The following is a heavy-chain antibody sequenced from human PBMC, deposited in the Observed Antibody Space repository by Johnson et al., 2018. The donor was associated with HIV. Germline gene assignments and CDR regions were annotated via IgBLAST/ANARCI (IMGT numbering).Heavy chain of an antibody. J-gene: IGHJ3*02. CDR2: IKQDGSEK. CDR3: ARGPVFDI. V-gene: IGHV3-7*01. CDR1: GFTFSSYA. Sequence: VQLVESGGGLVQPGGSLRLSCAASGFTFSSYAMHWVRQAPGKGLEWVANIKQDGSEKYYVDSVKGRFTISRDNAKNSLYLQMNSLRAEDTAVYYCARGPVFDIWGQGTMVTVSS.